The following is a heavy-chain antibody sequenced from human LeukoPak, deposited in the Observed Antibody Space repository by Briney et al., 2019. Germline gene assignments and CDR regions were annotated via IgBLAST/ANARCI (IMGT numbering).Heavy chain of an antibody. V-gene: IGHV3-48*01. CDR3: AVLSSSWQRGDY. Sequence: PGGSLRLSCAASGFTFSSYEMNWVRQAPGKGLEWVSYISSSSNTMYYADSVKGRFTISRDNSKNTLYLQMNSLRAEDTAVYYCAVLSSSWQRGDYWGQGTLVTVSS. D-gene: IGHD6-13*01. CDR1: GFTFSSYE. CDR2: ISSSSNTM. J-gene: IGHJ4*02.